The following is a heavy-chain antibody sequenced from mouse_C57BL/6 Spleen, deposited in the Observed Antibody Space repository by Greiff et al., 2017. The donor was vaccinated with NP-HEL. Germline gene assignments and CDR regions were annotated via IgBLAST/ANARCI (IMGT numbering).Heavy chain of an antibody. CDR3: ARGYDGYYAMDY. Sequence: QVQLQQPGAELVKPGASVKLSCKASGYTFTSYWMQWVKQRPGQGLEWIGEIDPSDSYTNYNQKFKGKATLTVDTSSSTAYMQLSSLTSEDSAVYCYARGYDGYYAMDYWGQGTSVTVAS. CDR2: IDPSDSYT. V-gene: IGHV1-50*01. CDR1: GYTFTSYW. D-gene: IGHD2-3*01. J-gene: IGHJ4*01.